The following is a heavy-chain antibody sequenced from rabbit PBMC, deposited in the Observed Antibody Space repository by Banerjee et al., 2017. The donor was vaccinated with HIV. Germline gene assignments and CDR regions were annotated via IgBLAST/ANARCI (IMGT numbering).Heavy chain of an antibody. J-gene: IGHJ4*01. V-gene: IGHV1S45*01. CDR2: INTSSGNT. Sequence: QEQLEESGGDLVKPEGSLTLTCTASGFSFSNKYVMCWVRQAPGKGLEWIACINTSSGNTVYATWAKGRFTISKTSSTTVTLQMNSLTVADTATYFCVRESSAYVYFNLWGPGTLVTVS. D-gene: IGHD1-1*01. CDR3: VRESSAYVYFNL. CDR1: GFSFSNKYV.